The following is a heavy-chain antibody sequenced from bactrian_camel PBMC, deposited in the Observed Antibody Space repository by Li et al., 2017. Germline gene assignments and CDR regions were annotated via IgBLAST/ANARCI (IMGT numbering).Heavy chain of an antibody. Sequence: VQLVESGGGWVRPGGSLRLSCAASGFTFSNYDMSWVRQAPGQGLEWVSGISSRGAIRSYAESVKGRFTISRDDAKSALYLQLNSLKTEDTATYYCAKLGGGFGGQGTQVTVS. CDR1: GFTFSNYD. CDR2: ISSRGAIR. V-gene: IGHV3S42*01. D-gene: IGHD1*01. J-gene: IGHJ4*01.